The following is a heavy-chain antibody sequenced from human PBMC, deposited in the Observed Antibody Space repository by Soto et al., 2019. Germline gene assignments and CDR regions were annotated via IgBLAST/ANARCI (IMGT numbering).Heavy chain of an antibody. D-gene: IGHD6-6*01. CDR1: GYTFTNYG. CDR2: VSAYNGDR. V-gene: IGHV1-18*01. J-gene: IGHJ4*01. Sequence: QVQLVQSGAEVKKPGASVKVSSKASGYTFTNYGINWVRQAPGQGLEWLGWVSAYNGDRRYAQRVQARVIMTTDTSTTTAYMELRSLRSDYTAVYYCSRGTSIPASGDYWGQGTLVTVSS. CDR3: SRGTSIPASGDY.